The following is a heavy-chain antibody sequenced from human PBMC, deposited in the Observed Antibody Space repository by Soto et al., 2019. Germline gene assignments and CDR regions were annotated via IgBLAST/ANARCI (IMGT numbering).Heavy chain of an antibody. CDR3: ARARFDSWLHIYYGLDV. V-gene: IGHV4-34*01. J-gene: IGHJ6*04. Sequence: PSETLSLTSGVYGGSFSAYSWTWLRQSPGKGLEWIGEITHGGSTDYNPALKSRLVMSVDTSKSQFSLRVTSVTAADAAVYFCARARFDSWLHIYYGLDVWGYGTTVTVSS. D-gene: IGHD3-3*01. CDR2: ITHGGST. CDR1: GGSFSAYS.